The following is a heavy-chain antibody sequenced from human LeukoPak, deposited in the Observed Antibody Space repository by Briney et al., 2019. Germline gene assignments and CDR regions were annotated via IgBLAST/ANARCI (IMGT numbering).Heavy chain of an antibody. J-gene: IGHJ3*02. Sequence: GGSLRLSCAASGFTFRSYSMNWVRQAPGKGLEWVSYISSSSSTIYYADSVKGRFTISRDNAKNSLYLQMNSLRAEDTAVYYCAITESGELYAFDIRGQGTMVTVSS. D-gene: IGHD1-26*01. CDR3: AITESGELYAFDI. V-gene: IGHV3-48*01. CDR1: GFTFRSYS. CDR2: ISSSSSTI.